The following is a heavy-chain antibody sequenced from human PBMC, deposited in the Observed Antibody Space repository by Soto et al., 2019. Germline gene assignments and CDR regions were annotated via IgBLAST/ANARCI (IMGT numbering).Heavy chain of an antibody. V-gene: IGHV1-8*02. CDR3: AATNGGYDTLGMDV. CDR2: MNPNSGNT. J-gene: IGHJ6*02. Sequence: LLKVACKAAGYTCTTYEINRLRHVTGQGLEWMGWMNPNSGNTSYAQKFQGRVTMTADESTSTAYMELSSLRSEDTAVYYCAATNGGYDTLGMDVWGQGTTVTVSS. D-gene: IGHD5-12*01. CDR1: GYTCTTYE.